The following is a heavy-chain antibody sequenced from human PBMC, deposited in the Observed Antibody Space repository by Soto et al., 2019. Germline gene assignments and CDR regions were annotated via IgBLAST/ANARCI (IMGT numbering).Heavy chain of an antibody. J-gene: IGHJ5*02. D-gene: IGHD3-16*01. V-gene: IGHV4-30-4*01. Sequence: SETLSLTCTVSDDSISSGENYWGWIRQTPGKGLEWIGYIYYTGGTYYNPSLRSRVTLSLDTSKNQFSLKLSSVTAADTAVYYCDGCGSSNVEYAMIWEWFALWAQRTSVTVSA. CDR1: DDSISSGENY. CDR3: DGCGSSNVEYAMIWEWFAL. CDR2: IYYTGGT.